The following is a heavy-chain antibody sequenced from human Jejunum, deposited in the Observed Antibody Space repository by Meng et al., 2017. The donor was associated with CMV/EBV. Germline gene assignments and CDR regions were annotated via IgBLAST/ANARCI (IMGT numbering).Heavy chain of an antibody. V-gene: IGHV3-30*19. CDR2: MSYDGYNK. CDR3: ARQYGYRNHFDY. Sequence: SGFTFSFYGMHWVRQTPGKGLEWVALMSYDGYNKYYADSLKGRFTVSRDSSKKTVYLQMNTLRTEDTAMYYCARQYGYRNHFDYWGQGTLVTVSS. J-gene: IGHJ4*02. CDR1: GFTFSFYG. D-gene: IGHD5-24*01.